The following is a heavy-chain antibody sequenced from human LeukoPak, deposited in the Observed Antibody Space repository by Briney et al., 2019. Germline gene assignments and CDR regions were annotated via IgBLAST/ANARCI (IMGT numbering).Heavy chain of an antibody. CDR2: IYYSGST. V-gene: IGHV4-39*01. CDR1: GGSISSSSYY. D-gene: IGHD3-10*01. CDR3: ARFMVRGVQFDY. Sequence: SETLSLTCTVSGGSISSSSYYWGWIRQPPGKGLEWIGSIYYSGSTYYNPSLKSRVTMSVDTSKNQFSLKLSSVTAADTAVYYCARFMVRGVQFDYWGQGTLVTVSS. J-gene: IGHJ4*02.